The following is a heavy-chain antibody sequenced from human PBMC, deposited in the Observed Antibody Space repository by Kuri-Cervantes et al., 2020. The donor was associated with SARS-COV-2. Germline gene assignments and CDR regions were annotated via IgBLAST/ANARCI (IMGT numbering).Heavy chain of an antibody. CDR3: ARDLYCTNGVCYTFSWDYYYGMDV. Sequence: GGSLSLSCAASGFTVSSHSTNWVRQAPGKGLEWVSYSSSSSSTIYYADSVKGRFTISRDNAKNSLYLQMNSLRDEDTAVYYCARDLYCTNGVCYTFSWDYYYGMDVWGQGTTVTVSS. CDR2: SSSSSSTI. D-gene: IGHD2-8*01. J-gene: IGHJ6*02. CDR1: GFTVSSHS. V-gene: IGHV3-48*02.